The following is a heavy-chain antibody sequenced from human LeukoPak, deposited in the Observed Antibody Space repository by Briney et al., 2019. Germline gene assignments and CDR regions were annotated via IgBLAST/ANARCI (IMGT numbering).Heavy chain of an antibody. CDR3: AKDRLSRFEYYFDY. J-gene: IGHJ4*02. Sequence: PGGSLRLSCAASGFTFSSYGMHCVRQARGKGLEGVAVISYDGSNKYYADSVKGRFTISRDNSKNTLYLQMNSLRAEDTAVYYCAKDRLSRFEYYFDYWGQGTLVTVSS. V-gene: IGHV3-30*18. CDR1: GFTFSSYG. D-gene: IGHD2/OR15-2a*01. CDR2: ISYDGSNK.